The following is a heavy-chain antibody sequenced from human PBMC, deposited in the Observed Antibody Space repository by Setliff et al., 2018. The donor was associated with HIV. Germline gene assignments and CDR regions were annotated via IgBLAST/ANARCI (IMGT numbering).Heavy chain of an antibody. J-gene: IGHJ6*02. D-gene: IGHD3-3*01. CDR1: GFTFNIYS. CDR2: ISSSGKYI. CDR3: ARDLRDGFEEWFSTLDDGMDV. Sequence: GGSLRLSCTASGFTFNIYSMNWVRQAPGKGLEWVSSISSSGKYIYYADSVKGRFTMTRDTSINTIYMELSRLRSDDTAVYYCARDLRDGFEEWFSTLDDGMDVWGQGTTVTVSS. V-gene: IGHV3-21*04.